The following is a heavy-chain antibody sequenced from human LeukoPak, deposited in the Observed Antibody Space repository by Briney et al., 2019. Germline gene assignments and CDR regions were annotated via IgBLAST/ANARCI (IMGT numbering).Heavy chain of an antibody. J-gene: IGHJ4*02. Sequence: PGGSLRLSCAASGFTFSSYAMSWVRQAPGKGLVWVSRINSDGSSTSYADSVKGRFTISRDNAKNTLYLQMNSLRAEDTAVYYCARAGGSSWYELDYFDYWGQGTLVTVSS. D-gene: IGHD6-13*01. CDR3: ARAGGSSWYELDYFDY. V-gene: IGHV3-74*01. CDR1: GFTFSSYA. CDR2: INSDGSST.